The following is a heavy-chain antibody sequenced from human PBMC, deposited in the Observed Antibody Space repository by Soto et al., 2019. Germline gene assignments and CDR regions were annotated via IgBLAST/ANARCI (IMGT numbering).Heavy chain of an antibody. Sequence: SETLSLTCTVSGGSISSYYWSWIRQPPGKGLAWIGYIYYSGSTNYNPSLKSRVTISVDTSKNQFSLKLSSVTAADTAVYYCARDSGYCSSTNCTPDYWGQGTLVTVSS. CDR2: IYYSGST. CDR1: GGSISSYY. V-gene: IGHV4-59*01. CDR3: ARDSGYCSSTNCTPDY. J-gene: IGHJ4*02. D-gene: IGHD2-2*01.